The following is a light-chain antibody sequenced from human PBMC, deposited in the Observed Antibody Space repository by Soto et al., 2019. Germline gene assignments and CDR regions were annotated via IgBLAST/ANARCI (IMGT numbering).Light chain of an antibody. CDR3: QQYYNWPPWT. Sequence: EIVMTQSPATLSLSPGERATLSCRASQSISSSLAWYQQKPGQAPRLLIHAAFTRATAIPARFSGSGSGTEFTLIISSLQSEDSAVYYCQQYYNWPPWTFGQGTTVEIK. J-gene: IGKJ1*01. CDR2: AAF. V-gene: IGKV3-15*01. CDR1: QSISSS.